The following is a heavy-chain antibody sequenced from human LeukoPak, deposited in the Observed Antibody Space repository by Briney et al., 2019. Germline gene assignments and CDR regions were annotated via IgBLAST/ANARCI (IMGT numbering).Heavy chain of an antibody. CDR2: IWYDGSNK. CDR1: GFTFSSYG. CDR3: AREGPRGNSQFDY. V-gene: IGHV3-33*01. Sequence: GGSLRLSCAASGFTFSSYGMHWVRQAPGKGLEWVALIWYDGSNKYYADSVTGRLTISRDNSKKTLYLQMNSLRAEDTAIYYCAREGPRGNSQFDYWGQGTLVTVSS. D-gene: IGHD2/OR15-2a*01. J-gene: IGHJ4*02.